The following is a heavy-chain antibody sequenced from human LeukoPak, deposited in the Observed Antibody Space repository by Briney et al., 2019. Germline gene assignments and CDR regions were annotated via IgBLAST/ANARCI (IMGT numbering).Heavy chain of an antibody. Sequence: SETLSLTCTVSGGSISSGGYYWSWIRQHPGKGLEWIVYIYYSGSTYYNPSLKSRVTISVDTSKNQFSLKLSSVTAADTAVYYCARWFVGSSWYYFDYWGQGTLVTVSS. CDR1: GGSISSGGYY. J-gene: IGHJ4*02. D-gene: IGHD6-13*01. CDR3: ARWFVGSSWYYFDY. CDR2: IYYSGST. V-gene: IGHV4-31*03.